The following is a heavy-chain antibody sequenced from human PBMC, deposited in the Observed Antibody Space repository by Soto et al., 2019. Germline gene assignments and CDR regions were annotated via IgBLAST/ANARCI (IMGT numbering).Heavy chain of an antibody. CDR2: ISHNGYST. CDR1: GFTFSTNA. Sequence: EVQLSESGGGLVQPGESLRLSCVASGFTFSTNAMTWVRQGPGKGLEWVSSISHNGYSTYYADSVKGRFTISRDNSKNTLYLEMNSLRAEYMDVYYCANGTTIFGVMINHSYYYGMDVWCQGTTVNVSS. CDR3: ANGTTIFGVMINHSYYYGMDV. J-gene: IGHJ6*02. D-gene: IGHD3-3*01. V-gene: IGHV3-23*01.